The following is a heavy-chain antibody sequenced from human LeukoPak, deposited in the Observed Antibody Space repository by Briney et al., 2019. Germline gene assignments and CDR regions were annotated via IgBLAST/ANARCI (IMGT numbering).Heavy chain of an antibody. D-gene: IGHD6-13*01. CDR1: GGSISSGSYY. V-gene: IGHV4-61*02. J-gene: IGHJ4*02. CDR2: IYTSGST. Sequence: PSQTLSLTCTVSGGSISSGSYYWRWIRQPAGKGLELIGRIYTSGSTDYNPSLKSRVTISVDTSKNQFSLKLTSVTAADTAVYYCARGGGYSSSWPFGYWGQGTLVTVSS. CDR3: ARGGGYSSSWPFGY.